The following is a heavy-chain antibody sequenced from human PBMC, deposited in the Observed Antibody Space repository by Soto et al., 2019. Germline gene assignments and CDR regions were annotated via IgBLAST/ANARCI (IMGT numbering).Heavy chain of an antibody. Sequence: QVQLVQSGAEVKKTGASVKVSCKASGYTFIGYYIHWVRQAPGQGLEWMGWINPNSGGTNYAQRFQGWVTMTRDRSSSTAYMELGRLKSDDTAVYYCARVGGGLASLGYYGMDVWGQGTTVTVSS. CDR2: INPNSGGT. V-gene: IGHV1-2*04. CDR1: GYTFIGYY. D-gene: IGHD3-10*01. CDR3: ARVGGGLASLGYYGMDV. J-gene: IGHJ6*02.